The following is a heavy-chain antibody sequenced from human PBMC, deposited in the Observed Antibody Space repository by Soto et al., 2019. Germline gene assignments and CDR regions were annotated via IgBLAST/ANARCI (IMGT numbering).Heavy chain of an antibody. D-gene: IGHD6-13*01. CDR2: ISSSSSYI. CDR1: GFTFSSYS. J-gene: IGHJ6*03. V-gene: IGHV3-21*01. CDR3: ARGPPSSRSYYYYYYMDV. Sequence: EVQLVESGGGLVKPGGSLRLSCAASGFTFSSYSMNWVRQAPGKGLEWVSSISSSSSYIYYADSVKGRFTISRDNAKNSLYLQMNSLRAEDTAVYYCARGPPSSRSYYYYYYMDVWGKGTTVTVSS.